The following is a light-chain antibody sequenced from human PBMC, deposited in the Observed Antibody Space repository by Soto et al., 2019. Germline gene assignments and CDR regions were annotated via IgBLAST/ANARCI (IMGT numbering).Light chain of an antibody. CDR1: QSVSSNY. Sequence: EIVLTQSPGTLSLSPGERATLSCRASQSVSSNYLAWYQQKPGQAPRLLIYCASSRATGIPDRFSGSGSGTDFALTISRLEPEDVAVYYCQQSGSSPPYTFGQGTKLEIK. CDR2: CAS. CDR3: QQSGSSPPYT. V-gene: IGKV3-20*01. J-gene: IGKJ2*01.